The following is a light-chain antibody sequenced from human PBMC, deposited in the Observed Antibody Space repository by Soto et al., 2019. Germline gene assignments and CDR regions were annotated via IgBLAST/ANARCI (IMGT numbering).Light chain of an antibody. CDR2: DAS. CDR3: QKRGHWPS. J-gene: IGKJ4*01. CDR1: QSLDNY. V-gene: IGKV3-11*01. Sequence: EIVLTQSPATLSLSPGERATLSCRASQSLDNYLAWYQHKPGQAPRLLIYDASTRATDIPARFSGSGSGTDFTLTIRSLEPEDFAVYYCQKRGHWPSFGGGTKVEIK.